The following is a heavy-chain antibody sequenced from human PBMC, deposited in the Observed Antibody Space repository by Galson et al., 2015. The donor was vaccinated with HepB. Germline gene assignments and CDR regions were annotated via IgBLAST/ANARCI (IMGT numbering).Heavy chain of an antibody. CDR1: GYTFTSYG. CDR3: ARDTDITMVRGVSDAFDI. Sequence: SVKVSCKASGYTFTSYGISWVRQAPGQGLEWMGWISAYNGNTNYAQKLQGRVTMTTDTSTSTAYMELRSLRSDDTAVYYCARDTDITMVRGVSDAFDIWGQGTMVTVSS. V-gene: IGHV1-18*01. CDR2: ISAYNGNT. D-gene: IGHD3-10*01. J-gene: IGHJ3*02.